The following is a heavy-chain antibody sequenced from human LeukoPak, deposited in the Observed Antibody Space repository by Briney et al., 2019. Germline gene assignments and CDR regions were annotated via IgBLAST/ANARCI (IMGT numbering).Heavy chain of an antibody. J-gene: IGHJ3*02. CDR1: GFTFSSYE. CDR2: ISSSSSYI. Sequence: GGSLRLSCAASGFTFSSYEMNWVRQAPGKGLEWVSYISSSSSYIYYADSVKGRFTISRDNAKNSLYLRMNSLRAEDTAVYYCARFQGSGRISDAFDIWGQGTMVTVSS. CDR3: ARFQGSGRISDAFDI. V-gene: IGHV3-21*05. D-gene: IGHD6-19*01.